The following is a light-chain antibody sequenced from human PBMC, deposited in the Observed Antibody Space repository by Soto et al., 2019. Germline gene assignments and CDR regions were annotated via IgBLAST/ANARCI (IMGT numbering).Light chain of an antibody. V-gene: IGKV3-20*01. J-gene: IGKJ1*01. Sequence: EILLTQSPGILSLSPGERATLSCRASQSVSNDFLAWYQQKPGQAPRLIIYGASTRANDVPDRFSGSGSGADFTLSFSRLEPEDFAVYYCQQYGSSHPRTFGQGTKVDIK. CDR2: GAS. CDR1: QSVSNDF. CDR3: QQYGSSHPRT.